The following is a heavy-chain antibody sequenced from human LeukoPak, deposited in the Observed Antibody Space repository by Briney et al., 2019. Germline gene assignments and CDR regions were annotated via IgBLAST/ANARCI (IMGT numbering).Heavy chain of an antibody. Sequence: PSQTLSLTCTVSGGSISSGSYYWSWIRQPAGKGLEWIGRIYSSGSTNYNPSLKSRVTISVDTSKNQFSLKLSSVTAADTAVYYCARDLGDYSGSPLLERAFDIWGQGTMVTVSS. CDR2: IYSSGST. CDR1: GGSISSGSYY. V-gene: IGHV4-61*02. D-gene: IGHD1-26*01. CDR3: ARDLGDYSGSPLLERAFDI. J-gene: IGHJ3*02.